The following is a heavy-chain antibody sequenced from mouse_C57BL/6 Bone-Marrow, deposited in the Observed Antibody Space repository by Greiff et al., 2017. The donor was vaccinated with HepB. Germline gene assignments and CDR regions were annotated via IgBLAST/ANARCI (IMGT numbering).Heavy chain of an antibody. Sequence: EVQGVESGGGLVKPGGSLKLSCAASGFTFSSYAMSWVRQTPEKRLEWVATISDGGSYTYYPDNVKGRFTISRDNAKNNLYLQMSHLKSEDTAMYYCARCPLYYGYYFDYCGQGTTLTVSS. CDR3: ARCPLYYGYYFDY. CDR1: GFTFSSYA. J-gene: IGHJ2*01. CDR2: ISDGGSYT. D-gene: IGHD1-1*01. V-gene: IGHV5-4*01.